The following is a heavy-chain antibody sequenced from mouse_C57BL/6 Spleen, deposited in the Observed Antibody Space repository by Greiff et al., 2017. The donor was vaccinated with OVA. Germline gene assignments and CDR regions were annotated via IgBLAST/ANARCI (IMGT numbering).Heavy chain of an antibody. CDR2: IWSGGST. J-gene: IGHJ3*01. CDR1: GFSLNSYG. V-gene: IGHV2-2*01. Sequence: QVQLKESGPGLVQPSQSLSLPCTVSGFSLNSYGVHWVRQSPGKGLEWLGVIWSGGSTDYNAAFISRLSISKDNSKSQVFFKMNSLQADDTAIYYCAREDGYRETWFAYWGQGTLVTVSA. CDR3: AREDGYRETWFAY. D-gene: IGHD2-3*01.